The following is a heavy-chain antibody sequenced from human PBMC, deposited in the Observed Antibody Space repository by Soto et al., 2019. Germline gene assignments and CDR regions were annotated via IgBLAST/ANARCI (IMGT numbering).Heavy chain of an antibody. V-gene: IGHV3-23*01. CDR1: GFTFSSYS. Sequence: GGSLRLSCAASGFTFSSYSMSWVRQAPGKGLEWVSGFRSGGDDGTTHYSDSVKGRFTISRDNSKNTLFLQMDSLRAEDTAIYYCAKKVNSGPGSQYFDYWGQGTLVTVSS. D-gene: IGHD3-10*01. CDR2: FRSGGDDGTT. CDR3: AKKVNSGPGSQYFDY. J-gene: IGHJ4*02.